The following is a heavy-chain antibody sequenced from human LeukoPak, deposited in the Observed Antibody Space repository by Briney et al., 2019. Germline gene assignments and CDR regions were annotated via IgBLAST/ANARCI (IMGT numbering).Heavy chain of an antibody. D-gene: IGHD2-2*01. CDR2: IKNKTNGGTT. V-gene: IGHV3-15*01. Sequence: GGSLRLSCEASGFIFSSAWVTWVRQAPGKGLERVGHIKNKTNGGTTDYAAPVKGRFIISRDDSKKTLYLQMNRLRTEDTAVYYCARGLCTSTSCYQGPFDFWGQGMLVTVSS. J-gene: IGHJ4*02. CDR3: ARGLCTSTSCYQGPFDF. CDR1: GFIFSSAW.